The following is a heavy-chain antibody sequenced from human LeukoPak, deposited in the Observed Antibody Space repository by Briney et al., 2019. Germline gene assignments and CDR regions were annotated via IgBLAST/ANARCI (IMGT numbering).Heavy chain of an antibody. CDR1: GFTVSSNY. J-gene: IGHJ4*02. D-gene: IGHD3-22*01. Sequence: GGSLRLSCAASGFTVSSNYMSSVRQAPGKGLGWVSVIYSGGSTYYADSVKGRFTISRDNSKNTLYLQMNSLRAEDTAVYYCARDNNAKEDSSGFDYWGQGTLVTVSS. CDR2: IYSGGST. CDR3: ARDNNAKEDSSGFDY. V-gene: IGHV3-66*02.